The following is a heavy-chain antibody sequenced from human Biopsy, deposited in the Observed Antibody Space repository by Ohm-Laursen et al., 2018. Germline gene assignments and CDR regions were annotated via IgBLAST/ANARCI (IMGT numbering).Heavy chain of an antibody. CDR2: VNPNSGAT. CDR3: ARDRMTDVFGGPTRTDVFDS. CDR1: GSTFNDYF. V-gene: IGHV1-2*02. Sequence: ASVKVSCNASGSTFNDYFIHWVRQSPGQGLEWMGWVNPNSGATNSAENFRDRVTLTRDTSISAVYIELRRLKSDDAAVYYCARDRMTDVFGGPTRTDVFDSWGQGTPVTVSS. D-gene: IGHD3-10*01. J-gene: IGHJ4*02.